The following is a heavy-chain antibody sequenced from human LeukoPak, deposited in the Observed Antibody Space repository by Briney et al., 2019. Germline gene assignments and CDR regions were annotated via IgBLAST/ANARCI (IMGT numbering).Heavy chain of an antibody. CDR1: GYTFTGYY. J-gene: IGHJ6*03. V-gene: IGHV1-2*02. CDR3: AGRGPDIVVVPAAAAYYYYYMDV. Sequence: ASVKVSCKASGYTFTGYYMHWVRQAPGQGLEWMGWINPNSGGTNYAQKFQGRVTMTRDTSISTAYMELSRLRSDDTAVYYCAGRGPDIVVVPAAAAYYYYYMDVWGKGTTVTISS. D-gene: IGHD2-2*01. CDR2: INPNSGGT.